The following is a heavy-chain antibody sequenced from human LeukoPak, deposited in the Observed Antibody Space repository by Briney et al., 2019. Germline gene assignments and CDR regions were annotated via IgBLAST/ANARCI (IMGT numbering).Heavy chain of an antibody. CDR1: GYTFTSYA. J-gene: IGHJ4*02. V-gene: IGHV7-4-1*02. Sequence: ASVKVSCKASGYTFTSYAMNWVRQAPGQGLEWMGWINTNTGNPTYAQGFTGRFVFSLDTSVSTAYLQISSLKAEDTAVYYCARSPSKDGYSSSWLFDYWGQGTLVTVSS. CDR3: ARSPSKDGYSSSWLFDY. CDR2: INTNTGNP. D-gene: IGHD6-13*01.